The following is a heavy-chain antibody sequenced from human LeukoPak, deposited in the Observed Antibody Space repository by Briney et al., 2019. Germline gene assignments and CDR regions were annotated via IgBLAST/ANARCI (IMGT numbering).Heavy chain of an antibody. CDR3: AREKFDS. J-gene: IGHJ5*01. Sequence: PGGSLRLSCAASGFAFSMNWVRQAPGKGLEWVAVVSYEGTIKYYTDSAKGRFTISRDNSNNVISLQMNNLTTEDTATYYCAREKFDSWGQGTLVTVSP. CDR2: VSYEGTIK. V-gene: IGHV3-30*03. CDR1: GFAFS.